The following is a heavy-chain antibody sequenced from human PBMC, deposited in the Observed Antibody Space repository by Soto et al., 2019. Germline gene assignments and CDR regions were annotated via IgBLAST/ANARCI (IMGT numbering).Heavy chain of an antibody. V-gene: IGHV4-31*02. D-gene: IGHD6-13*01. CDR3: ARVERAAAKRSFDP. Sequence: SETLSLTCTVSGGFISRGGYYWTWIRQHPGMGLEWLGHIYKSGSTHYNPSLKSRVTISVDSSKNQFSLNLRSVTAADTAVYYCARVERAAAKRSFDPWGQGTLVTVSS. CDR1: GGFISRGGYY. CDR2: IYKSGST. J-gene: IGHJ5*02.